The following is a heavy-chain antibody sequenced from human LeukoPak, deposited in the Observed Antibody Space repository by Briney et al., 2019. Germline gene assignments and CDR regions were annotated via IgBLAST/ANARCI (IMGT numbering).Heavy chain of an antibody. J-gene: IGHJ4*02. V-gene: IGHV4-34*01. CDR2: INHSGST. CDR3: ARGGGLYYYDSSGSYYFDY. D-gene: IGHD3-22*01. CDR1: GGSFSGYY. Sequence: SETLSLTCAVYGGSFSGYYWSWIRQPPGKGLEWIGEINHSGSTNYNPSLKSRVTISVDTSKNQFSLKPSSVTAADTAVYYCARGGGLYYYDSSGSYYFDYWGQGTLVTVAS.